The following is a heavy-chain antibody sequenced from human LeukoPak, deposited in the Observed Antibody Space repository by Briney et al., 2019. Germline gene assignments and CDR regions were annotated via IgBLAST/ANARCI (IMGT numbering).Heavy chain of an antibody. CDR2: IVVGNGNT. V-gene: IGHV1-3*01. D-gene: IGHD3-10*01. CDR1: GYTFTKYP. Sequence: ASVKVSCKASGYTFTKYPIHWVRQVPGQRPEWMGWIVVGNGNTKYSQKFQGRVTITRDTSADTAYMELSSLRPEDTAVYYCARRIITMVRELIEWAFDIWGQGTMVTVSS. J-gene: IGHJ3*02. CDR3: ARRIITMVRELIEWAFDI.